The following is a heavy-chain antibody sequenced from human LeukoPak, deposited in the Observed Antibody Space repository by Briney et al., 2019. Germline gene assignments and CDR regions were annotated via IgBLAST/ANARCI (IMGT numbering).Heavy chain of an antibody. V-gene: IGHV3-23*01. Sequence: GGSLRLSCAASGFTFSSYGMSWVRQGPGKGLEWVSAISGSGGSTYYADSVKGRFTISRDNSKSTLYLQMNSLRAEDTAVYYCAKDREGTPTYYWGQGTLVTVSS. D-gene: IGHD1-7*01. CDR3: AKDREGTPTYY. CDR2: ISGSGGST. J-gene: IGHJ4*02. CDR1: GFTFSSYG.